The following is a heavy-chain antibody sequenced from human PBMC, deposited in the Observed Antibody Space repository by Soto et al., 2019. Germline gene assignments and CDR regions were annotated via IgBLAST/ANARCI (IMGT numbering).Heavy chain of an antibody. CDR3: AKDFKRGSIAARTLDY. J-gene: IGHJ4*02. CDR2: ISGSGCST. V-gene: IGHV3-23*01. CDR1: GFTFSSYA. Sequence: EVQLLESGGGLVQPGGSLRLSCAASGFTFSSYAISWVRQAPGKGLEWVSAISGSGCSTYYADSVKSRFTISRDNSKNTLYLQMNSLRAEDTAVYDCAKDFKRGSIAARTLDYGGQGSLVVVSA. D-gene: IGHD6-6*01.